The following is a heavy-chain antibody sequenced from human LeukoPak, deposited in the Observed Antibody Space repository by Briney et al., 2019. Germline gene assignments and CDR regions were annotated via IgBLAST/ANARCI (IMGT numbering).Heavy chain of an antibody. D-gene: IGHD2-2*01. CDR2: ITWDSGTI. V-gene: IGHV3-9*01. Sequence: GGSLRLSCAASGFIFNDYAMHWVRQTPGKGLEWVSGITWDSGTIDYADSVKGRFTISRDNAKKSLYLQMNSLRAEDTALHYCAKQGPYCSSTSCSHAFNVWGQGTMVTVS. J-gene: IGHJ3*01. CDR1: GFIFNDYA. CDR3: AKQGPYCSSTSCSHAFNV.